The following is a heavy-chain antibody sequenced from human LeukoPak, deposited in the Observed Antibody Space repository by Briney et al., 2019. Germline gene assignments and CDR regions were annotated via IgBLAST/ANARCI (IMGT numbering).Heavy chain of an antibody. Sequence: GGSLRLSCAASGFTLSSYSMNWVRQAPGKGLEWVSSISSSSSYIYYADSVKGRFTISRDNSRNTLYLQMNSLRAEDTAVYYCANKREPNGFDYWGQGTLVTVSS. J-gene: IGHJ4*02. V-gene: IGHV3-21*01. CDR3: ANKREPNGFDY. CDR1: GFTLSSYS. CDR2: ISSSSSYI. D-gene: IGHD1-14*01.